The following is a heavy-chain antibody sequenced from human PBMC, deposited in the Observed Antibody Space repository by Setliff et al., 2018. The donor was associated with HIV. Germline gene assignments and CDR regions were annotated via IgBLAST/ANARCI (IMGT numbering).Heavy chain of an antibody. CDR1: GGSFSGYY. CDR2: IYYRGST. V-gene: IGHV4-34*01. Sequence: SETLSLTGAVYGGSFSGYYWGWIRQPPGKGLQWIGSIYYRGSTYYNPSLKSRVTISVDTSKNQFSLKLRSVTAADTALYYCARGRYRSRWYASDHYYIDVWGKGTTVTVSS. D-gene: IGHD6-13*01. CDR3: ARGRYRSRWYASDHYYIDV. J-gene: IGHJ6*03.